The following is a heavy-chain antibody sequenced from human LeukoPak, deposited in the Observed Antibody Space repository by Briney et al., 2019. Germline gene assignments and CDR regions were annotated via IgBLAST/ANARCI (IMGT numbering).Heavy chain of an antibody. Sequence: GGSLRLSCAASGFTFSSYAMHWVRQAPGKGLEWVAVISYDGSNKYYADSVKGRFTISRDNSKNTLYLQMNSLRAEDTAVYYCARDYYDFWSGYGGFQHWGQGTLVTVSS. V-gene: IGHV3-30-3*01. CDR1: GFTFSSYA. CDR2: ISYDGSNK. CDR3: ARDYYDFWSGYGGFQH. J-gene: IGHJ1*01. D-gene: IGHD3-3*01.